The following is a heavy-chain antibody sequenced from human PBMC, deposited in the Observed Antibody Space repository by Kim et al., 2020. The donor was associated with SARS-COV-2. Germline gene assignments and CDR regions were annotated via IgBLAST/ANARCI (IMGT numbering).Heavy chain of an antibody. Sequence: GGSLRLSCVGSGFRFNNYAMAWVRQAPGKGLEWVSGISGSGATIFYADSLKGRFTISRDNLKNTLFLQINSLRAEDTAVYYCVKDREYCGGDCYPVNAFDVWGRGTMVTVSS. J-gene: IGHJ3*01. CDR1: GFRFNNYA. CDR3: VKDREYCGGDCYPVNAFDV. V-gene: IGHV3-23*01. D-gene: IGHD2-21*02. CDR2: ISGSGATI.